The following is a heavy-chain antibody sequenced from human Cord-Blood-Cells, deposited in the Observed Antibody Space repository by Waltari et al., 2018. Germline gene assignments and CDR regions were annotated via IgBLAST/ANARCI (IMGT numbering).Heavy chain of an antibody. D-gene: IGHD3-10*01. CDR1: GYTFTSYD. CDR3: ARGDRGVRGVINY. V-gene: IGHV1-8*03. CDR2: RNTKRGNT. Sequence: QVQLVQSGAEVKKPGASVKVSCKASGYTFTSYDINWVRQATGQGLEWMGWRNTKRGNTGYAQKFQGRVTITRNTSISTAYMELSSRRSEDTAVYYCARGDRGVRGVINYWGQGTLVTVSS. J-gene: IGHJ4*02.